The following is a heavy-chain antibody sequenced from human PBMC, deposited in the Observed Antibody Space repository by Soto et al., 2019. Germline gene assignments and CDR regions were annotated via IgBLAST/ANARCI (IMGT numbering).Heavy chain of an antibody. V-gene: IGHV1-46*01. CDR2: INPSGGST. Sequence: QVQLVQSGAEVKKPGASVKVSCKASGYTFTSYYMHWVRQAPGQGLEWMGIINPSGGSTSYAQKFQGRVTMTRDTSTSTVYMELSSLRSEDTAVYYCARDPSPEYGSYPTYLFRDNGMDVWGQGTTVTVSS. J-gene: IGHJ6*02. CDR1: GYTFTSYY. D-gene: IGHD2-15*01. CDR3: ARDPSPEYGSYPTYLFRDNGMDV.